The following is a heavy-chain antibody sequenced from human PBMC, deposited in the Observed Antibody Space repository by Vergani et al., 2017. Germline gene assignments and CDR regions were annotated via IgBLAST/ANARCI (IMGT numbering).Heavy chain of an antibody. J-gene: IGHJ6*02. D-gene: IGHD2-21*01. CDR2: SKSTFDRGTT. CDR3: ATDPQYCGDGSGCWLRDHHYYGMDV. CDR1: GFRFRNAW. Sequence: EVQLEESGGGIVKPGGSLRLSCVASGFRFRNAWMNWARRSPRQGLEWVGLSKSTFDRGTTDSAAAVNGRFTISRDDSKNTLFLQMNGLKTEDIGVYYCATDPQYCGDGSGCWLRDHHYYGMDVWGQGTTVTVSS. V-gene: IGHV3-15*07.